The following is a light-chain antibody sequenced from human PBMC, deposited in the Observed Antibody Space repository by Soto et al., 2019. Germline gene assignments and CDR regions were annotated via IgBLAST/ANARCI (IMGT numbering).Light chain of an antibody. CDR3: CSYAGSDTLV. CDR2: DVS. J-gene: IGLJ2*01. Sequence: QSALTQPRSVSGSPGQSVTISCTGTSSDVGGYNYVSWYQHHPGRAPKVMIYDVSKRPSGVPDRFSGTKSGNTASLTISGLQAEDEADYYCCSYAGSDTLVFGGGTKVTVL. CDR1: SSDVGGYNY. V-gene: IGLV2-11*01.